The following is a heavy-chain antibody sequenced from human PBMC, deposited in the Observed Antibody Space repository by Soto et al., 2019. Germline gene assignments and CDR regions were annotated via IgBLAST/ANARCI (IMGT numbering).Heavy chain of an antibody. CDR1: GFTFSSYS. Sequence: EVQLVESGGGLVQPGGSLRLSCAASGFTFSSYSMNWVRQAPGTGLEWVSYISSSSSTIYYADSVKGRFTISRDNAKNSLYLQMNSLRAEDTAVYYCARVYSGYDLWWFDPWGQGTLVTVSS. D-gene: IGHD5-12*01. CDR2: ISSSSSTI. CDR3: ARVYSGYDLWWFDP. J-gene: IGHJ5*02. V-gene: IGHV3-48*01.